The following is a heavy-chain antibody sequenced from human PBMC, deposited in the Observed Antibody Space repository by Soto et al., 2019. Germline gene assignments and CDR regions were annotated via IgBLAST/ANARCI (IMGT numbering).Heavy chain of an antibody. CDR2: IDPSDSYT. J-gene: IGHJ6*02. Sequence: GESLKISCQGSGGTFTSYWISWVRQMPGKGLEWMGRIDPSDSYTNYNPSFQGHVTISADKSISTAYLQWSSLKASDTAMYYCATTVVTDYYYYYGMDVWGQGTTVTVSS. D-gene: IGHD2-15*01. V-gene: IGHV5-10-1*01. CDR1: GGTFTSYW. CDR3: ATTVVTDYYYYYGMDV.